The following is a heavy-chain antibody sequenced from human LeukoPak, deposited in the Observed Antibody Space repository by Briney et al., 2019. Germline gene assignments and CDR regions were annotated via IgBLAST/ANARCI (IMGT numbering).Heavy chain of an antibody. CDR3: ARRRDDYRQIDY. CDR1: GYTFTSYG. Sequence: ASVKVSCKTSGYTFTSYGISCVRQAPGQGLEWMGWISAFTGNTDYAQKLQGRVTMTTDTTTSTAYMELRSLRSDDTAVYYCARRRDDYRQIDYWGQGTLVTVSS. D-gene: IGHD5-24*01. CDR2: ISAFTGNT. V-gene: IGHV1-18*01. J-gene: IGHJ4*02.